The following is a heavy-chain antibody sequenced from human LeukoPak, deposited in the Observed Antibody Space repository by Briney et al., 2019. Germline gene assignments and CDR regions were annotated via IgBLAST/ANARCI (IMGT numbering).Heavy chain of an antibody. Sequence: SQTLSLTCTVSGGSISSGGYYWSWIRQHPGKGLEWIGYIYYSGSTYYNPSLKSRVTMSVDTSKNQFSLKLSSVTAADTAVYYCARGGAYGADSDYWGQGTLVTVSS. D-gene: IGHD4-17*01. J-gene: IGHJ4*02. V-gene: IGHV4-31*03. CDR3: ARGGAYGADSDY. CDR2: IYYSGST. CDR1: GGSISSGGYY.